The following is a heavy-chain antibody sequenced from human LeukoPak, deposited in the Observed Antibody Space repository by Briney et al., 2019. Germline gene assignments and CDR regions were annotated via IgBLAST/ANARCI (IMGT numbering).Heavy chain of an antibody. J-gene: IGHJ4*02. Sequence: GESLKISCKGSGYSFTSYWIGWVRQMPGKGLEWMGIIYPGYSDTRYSPSFQGQVTISSDKSISTASLPWSRLKASDTAMYYCARQILHSSGWFWGAEDYWGQGTLVTVSS. CDR2: IYPGYSDT. V-gene: IGHV5-51*01. CDR1: GYSFTSYW. D-gene: IGHD6-19*01. CDR3: ARQILHSSGWFWGAEDY.